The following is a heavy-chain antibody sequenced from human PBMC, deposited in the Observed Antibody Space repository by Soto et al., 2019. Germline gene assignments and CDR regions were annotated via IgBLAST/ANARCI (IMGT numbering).Heavy chain of an antibody. J-gene: IGHJ4*02. Sequence: QVQLVQSGAEVKKPGSSVKVSCKASGGTFSSYAISWVRQAPGQGLEWLGGIIPIFGTANYAQKFQGRVTITADESTSTAYMELSSLRSEDTAVYYCARAHALFGYDSCDDAFDYWGQGTLVTVSS. CDR1: GGTFSSYA. D-gene: IGHD3-22*01. V-gene: IGHV1-69*01. CDR3: ARAHALFGYDSCDDAFDY. CDR2: IIPIFGTA.